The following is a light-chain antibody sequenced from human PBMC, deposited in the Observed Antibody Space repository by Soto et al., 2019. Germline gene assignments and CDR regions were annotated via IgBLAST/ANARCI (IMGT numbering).Light chain of an antibody. Sequence: QSVLTQPASVSGSPGQSITISCTGTSSDVGSYDLVSWYQQHPGKAPKLIIYEGSKRPSGVSTRFSGSKSANTASLTISGLQAEDEADYPCCSFAGSSAPYVFGTGTKVTVL. CDR3: CSFAGSSAPYV. CDR2: EGS. CDR1: SSDVGSYDL. J-gene: IGLJ1*01. V-gene: IGLV2-23*01.